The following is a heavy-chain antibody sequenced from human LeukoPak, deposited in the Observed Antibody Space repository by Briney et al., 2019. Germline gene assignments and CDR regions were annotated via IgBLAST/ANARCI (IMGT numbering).Heavy chain of an antibody. CDR3: AGGFLEYSSSAYDY. D-gene: IGHD6-6*01. CDR2: IYYSGST. Sequence: PSETLSLTCTVSGGSISSYYWSWIRQPPGKGLEWIGYIYYSGSTNYNTSLKSRVTISVDTSKNQFSLKLSSVTAADTAVYYCAGGFLEYSSSAYDYWGQGTLVTVSS. CDR1: GGSISSYY. J-gene: IGHJ4*02. V-gene: IGHV4-59*08.